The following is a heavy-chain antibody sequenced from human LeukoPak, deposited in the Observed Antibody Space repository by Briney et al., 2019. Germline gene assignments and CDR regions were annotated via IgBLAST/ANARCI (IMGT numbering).Heavy chain of an antibody. V-gene: IGHV3-23*01. J-gene: IGHJ4*02. CDR2: ISGRGDSR. D-gene: IGHD4-11*01. CDR1: GFTFSTYA. CDR3: AKESTKDSNLR. Sequence: GGSLRLSCGASGFTFSTYAMTWVRQAPGKGLEWVSGISGRGDSRNYADSVKGRFTISRDNSKNTLYLQMNSLRAEDTAVYYCAKESTKDSNLRWGQGALVTVSS.